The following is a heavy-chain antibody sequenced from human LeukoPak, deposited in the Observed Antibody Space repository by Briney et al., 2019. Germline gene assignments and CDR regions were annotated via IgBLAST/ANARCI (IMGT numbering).Heavy chain of an antibody. CDR2: INHSGST. CDR3: ARGLGPSGHQYCSGGSCSNNWFDP. D-gene: IGHD2-15*01. V-gene: IGHV4-34*01. CDR1: GGSFSGYY. Sequence: ETLSLTCAVYGGSFSGYYWSWIRPPPGKGLEWIGEINHSGSTNYNPSLKSRVTISVDTSKNQFSLKLSSVTAADTAVYYCARGLGPSGHQYCSGGSCSNNWFDPWGQGTLVTVSS. J-gene: IGHJ5*02.